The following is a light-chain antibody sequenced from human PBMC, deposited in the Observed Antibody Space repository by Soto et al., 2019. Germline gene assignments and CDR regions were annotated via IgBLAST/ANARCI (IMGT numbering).Light chain of an antibody. V-gene: IGKV2-28*01. CDR3: MQDLRHPYT. J-gene: IGKJ2*01. Sequence: DIVMTQSPLSLPVTPGEPASISCRSSQSLLHSNGYNYLDWYLQKPGQSPQLLIYLGSNRASGVPDRFSGSGSGTDFTRKISRVEAEDVGIYYCMQDLRHPYTFGQGTKLEIK. CDR2: LGS. CDR1: QSLLHSNGYNY.